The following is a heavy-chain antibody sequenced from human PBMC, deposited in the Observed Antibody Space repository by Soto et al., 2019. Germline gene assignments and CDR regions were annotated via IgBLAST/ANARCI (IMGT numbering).Heavy chain of an antibody. CDR2: ISAYNGNT. CDR1: GYTFTSYG. V-gene: IGHV1-18*01. CDR3: AILLVDTAMVTPAFDI. Sequence: GASVKVSCKASGYTFTSYGISWVRQAPGQGLEWMGWISAYNGNTNYAQKLQGRVTMTTDTSTSTAYMELSSLRSEDTAVYYCAILLVDTAMVTPAFDIWGQGTMVTVSS. D-gene: IGHD5-18*01. J-gene: IGHJ3*02.